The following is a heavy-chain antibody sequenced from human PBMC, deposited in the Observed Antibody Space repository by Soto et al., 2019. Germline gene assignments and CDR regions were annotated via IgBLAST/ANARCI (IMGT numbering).Heavy chain of an antibody. D-gene: IGHD1-1*01. J-gene: IGHJ4*02. CDR1: VFTFTSYA. V-gene: IGHV3-23*01. Sequence: GGSLRLSCAASVFTFTSYALSWVRQAPGKGLEWVSSIPDSGIRTNYADSVKGRFIISRDNSKNTLYLQMNSLRAEDTAIYYCAKIFWNQGRVFDYWGQGTPVTVSS. CDR2: IPDSGIRT. CDR3: AKIFWNQGRVFDY.